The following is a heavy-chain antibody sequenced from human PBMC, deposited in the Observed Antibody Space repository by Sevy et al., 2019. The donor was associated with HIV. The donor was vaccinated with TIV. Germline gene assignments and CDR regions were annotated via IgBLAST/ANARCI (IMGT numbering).Heavy chain of an antibody. Sequence: SETLSLTCAVSGGSLNDYTWSWIRQPPGKGLEWIGEINHSGITKYSPSLKSRVTISLDTSENHFSLNLSSVTAADTAMYYCARSSYDIWSGYYFDFWGQGALVIVSS. V-gene: IGHV4-34*01. CDR3: ARSSYDIWSGYYFDF. D-gene: IGHD3-3*01. J-gene: IGHJ4*02. CDR1: GGSLNDYT. CDR2: INHSGIT.